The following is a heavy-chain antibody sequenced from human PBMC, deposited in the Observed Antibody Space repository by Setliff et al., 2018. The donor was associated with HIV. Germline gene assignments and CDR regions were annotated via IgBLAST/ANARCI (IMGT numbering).Heavy chain of an antibody. CDR1: GGSFSGFY. CDR2: INYSGHT. Sequence: SETLSLTCAVYGGSFSGFYWSWIRQPPGKGLEWIGEINYSGHTNYNSSLKSRVTISVDTSKNQFSLKLSSVTAADTAVYYCARRGAAMVLNWFDPWGQGTLVTVSS. J-gene: IGHJ5*02. CDR3: ARRGAAMVLNWFDP. D-gene: IGHD5-18*01. V-gene: IGHV4-34*01.